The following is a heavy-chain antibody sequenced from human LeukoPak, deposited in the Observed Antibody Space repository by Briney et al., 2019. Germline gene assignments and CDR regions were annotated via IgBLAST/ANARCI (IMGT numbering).Heavy chain of an antibody. CDR2: IYYSGTT. D-gene: IGHD1-26*01. CDR1: GGSISISTHY. V-gene: IGHV4-39*07. J-gene: IGHJ4*02. CDR3: AKDRVGALLYFDS. Sequence: SETLSLTCTVSGGSISISTHYWGWIRQSPGKGLEWIGNIYYSGTTYYNPSLKSRVTLSIDTSKNEFSLKLKSVTAADTAVYSCAKDRVGALLYFDSWGQGILVTVSS.